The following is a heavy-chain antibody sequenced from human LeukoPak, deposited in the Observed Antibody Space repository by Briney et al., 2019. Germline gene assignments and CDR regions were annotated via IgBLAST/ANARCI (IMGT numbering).Heavy chain of an antibody. J-gene: IGHJ4*02. CDR3: ARDNFGWYEKGGDYFDY. CDR2: ITSDSTI. V-gene: IGHV3-48*03. CDR1: GFTFSNFE. D-gene: IGHD6-19*01. Sequence: GGSLRLSCAASGFTFSNFEMHWVRLAPGKGLGWLAYITSDSTIYQADSVRGRFTISRDNAKSSLYLETNSLSAEDTAIYYCARDNFGWYEKGGDYFDYWGQGALVTVSS.